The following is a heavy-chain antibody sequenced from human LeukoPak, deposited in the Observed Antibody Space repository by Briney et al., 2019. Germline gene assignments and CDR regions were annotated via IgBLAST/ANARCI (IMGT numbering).Heavy chain of an antibody. V-gene: IGHV4-61*02. Sequence: PSQTLSLTCTVSGGSISSGSYYWSWIRQPAGKGLEWIGRIYTSGSTNYNPSLKSRVTISVDTSKNQFSLKLSSVTAADTAVYYCARDAHITICGVVSYYFDYWGQGTLVTVSS. CDR2: IYTSGST. CDR3: ARDAHITICGVVSYYFDY. CDR1: GGSISSGSYY. D-gene: IGHD3-3*01. J-gene: IGHJ4*02.